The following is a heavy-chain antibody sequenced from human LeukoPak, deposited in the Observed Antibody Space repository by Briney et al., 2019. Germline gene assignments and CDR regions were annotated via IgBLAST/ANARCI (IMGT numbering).Heavy chain of an antibody. D-gene: IGHD3-3*01. Sequence: ASVKVSCKASGCTFTSYGISWVRQAPGQGLEWMGWISAYNGNTNYAQKLQGRVTMTTDTSTSTAYMELRSLRSDDTAVYYCARDHYYDFWSGYYLPLYYFDYWGQGTLVTVSS. CDR2: ISAYNGNT. J-gene: IGHJ4*02. CDR3: ARDHYYDFWSGYYLPLYYFDY. V-gene: IGHV1-18*01. CDR1: GCTFTSYG.